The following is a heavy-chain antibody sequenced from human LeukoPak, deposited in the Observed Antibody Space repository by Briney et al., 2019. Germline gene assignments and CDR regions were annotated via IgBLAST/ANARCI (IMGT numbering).Heavy chain of an antibody. J-gene: IGHJ4*02. V-gene: IGHV1-69*05. CDR3: ARDHQGSSSWTFDY. Sequence: SVKVSCKAPGGTFSSYAISWVRQAPGQGLEWMGGIIPIFGTANYAQKFQGRVTITTDESTSTAYMELSSLRSEDTAVYYCARDHQGSSSWTFDYWGQGTLVTVSS. D-gene: IGHD6-13*01. CDR2: IIPIFGTA. CDR1: GGTFSSYA.